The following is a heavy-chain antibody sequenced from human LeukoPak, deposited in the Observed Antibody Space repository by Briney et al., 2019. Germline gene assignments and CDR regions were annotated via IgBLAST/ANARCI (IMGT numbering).Heavy chain of an antibody. CDR1: GGSFSGYY. CDR3: VRGFYYIGMHV. Sequence: SETLSLTCAVYGGSFSGYYWSWIRQPPGKGLEWIGEINHSGSTNYNPSLKSRVTISVDTSKNQFSLQLNSVTPEDTAVYYCVRGFYYIGMHVWGPGTTVTVSS. J-gene: IGHJ6*02. D-gene: IGHD3-10*01. CDR2: INHSGST. V-gene: IGHV4-34*01.